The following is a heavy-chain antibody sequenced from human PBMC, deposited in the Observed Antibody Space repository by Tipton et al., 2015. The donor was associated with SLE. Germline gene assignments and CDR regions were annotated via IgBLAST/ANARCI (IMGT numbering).Heavy chain of an antibody. Sequence: GLVKPSETLSLTCTVSGGSISSYYWSWIRQPPGKGLEWIGYIYTSGSTNYNPSLKSRVTISVDTSKNQFSLKLSSVTAADTAVYYCARQQGELLLDYYYYYGMDVWGQGTTVTVSS. J-gene: IGHJ6*02. CDR2: IYTSGST. CDR1: GGSISSYY. CDR3: ARQQGELLLDYYYYYGMDV. D-gene: IGHD2-15*01. V-gene: IGHV4-4*09.